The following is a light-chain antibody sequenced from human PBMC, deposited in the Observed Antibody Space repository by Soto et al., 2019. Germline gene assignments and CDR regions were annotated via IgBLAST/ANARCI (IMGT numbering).Light chain of an antibody. V-gene: IGKV1-5*03. J-gene: IGKJ2*03. CDR1: QDVGSF. CDR3: QQYNSQSFYS. Sequence: DIQMAQSPSTLSASVGDTVTVTCRASQDVGSFLAWYQQKPGKAPKLLIYLASRLESGVPSRFSGSGSGTDFSLTISGLQPDDFATYFCQQYNSQSFYSFGQGTKLEIK. CDR2: LAS.